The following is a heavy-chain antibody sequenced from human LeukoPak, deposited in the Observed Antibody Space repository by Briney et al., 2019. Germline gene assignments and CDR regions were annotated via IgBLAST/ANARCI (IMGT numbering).Heavy chain of an antibody. CDR2: INHSGST. V-gene: IGHV4-34*01. CDR1: GGSFSGYY. Sequence: SETLSLTCAVYGGSFSGYYWSWIRQPPGKGLEWIGEINHSGSTNYNPSLKSRVTMSVDTSKNQFSLKLSSVTAADTAVYYCARSRRVGRSYYGSGTGLPTDYYYYYMDVWGKGTTVTVSS. D-gene: IGHD3-10*01. J-gene: IGHJ6*03. CDR3: ARSRRVGRSYYGSGTGLPTDYYYYYMDV.